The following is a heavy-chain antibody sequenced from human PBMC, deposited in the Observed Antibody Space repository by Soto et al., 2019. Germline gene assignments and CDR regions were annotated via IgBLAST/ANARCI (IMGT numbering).Heavy chain of an antibody. D-gene: IGHD7-27*01. CDR2: LIPIFGTA. Sequence: QVQLVQSGAEVKKPGSSVTVSCKASGGTFSTYVITWVRQAPGQGLEWMGDLIPIFGTANYAQKFQGRVTITADGSTTTVYLELSSLRSEDTAVYFWATFGSTWPPGDYWGQGTLVTVSS. V-gene: IGHV1-69*12. CDR1: GGTFSTYV. CDR3: ATFGSTWPPGDY. J-gene: IGHJ4*02.